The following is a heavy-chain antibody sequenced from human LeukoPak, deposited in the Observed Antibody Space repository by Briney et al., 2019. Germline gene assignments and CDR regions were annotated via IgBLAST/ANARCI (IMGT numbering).Heavy chain of an antibody. CDR1: GDSINSLDL. CDR3: AGLVGRYSSGLYYYYFDY. Sequence: SETLSLTCTVSGDSINSLDLWSWVRQPPGKGLEWIGEMYLSGTTHSNPSVKSRVTISIDKSKNQFFLNLGSVTAADTAVYYCAGLVGRYSSGLYYYYFDYWGQGTLVTVSS. V-gene: IGHV4-4*02. J-gene: IGHJ4*02. CDR2: MYLSGTT. D-gene: IGHD3-22*01.